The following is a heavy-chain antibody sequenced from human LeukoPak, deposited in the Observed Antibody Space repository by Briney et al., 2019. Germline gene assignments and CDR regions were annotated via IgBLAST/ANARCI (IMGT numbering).Heavy chain of an antibody. Sequence: GRSLRLSCAASGFSFSSYAMHWVRQAPCKGLDWVAVVSFDASNTYYADSVKGRFISSRDNSKNTLYLILNSLRPEDTALYYCVRGRSSSWYDPFDIWGQGTMVTVSS. CDR2: VSFDASNT. V-gene: IGHV3-30*04. J-gene: IGHJ3*02. D-gene: IGHD6-13*01. CDR1: GFSFSSYA. CDR3: VRGRSSSWYDPFDI.